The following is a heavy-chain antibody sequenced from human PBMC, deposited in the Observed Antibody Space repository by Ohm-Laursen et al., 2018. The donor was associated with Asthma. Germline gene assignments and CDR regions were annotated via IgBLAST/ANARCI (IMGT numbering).Heavy chain of an antibody. J-gene: IGHJ4*02. CDR2: IWYDGSNK. CDR1: GYTFSRYS. CDR3: ARDYYGSGNYRPPAFWFDY. V-gene: IGHV3-33*08. Sequence: SLRLSCAASGYTFSRYSMHWVRQAPGKGLEWVAVIWYDGSNKYYADSVKGRFTISRDNSKNTLYLQMNSLRAEDTAVYYCARDYYGSGNYRPPAFWFDYWGQGTLVTVSS. D-gene: IGHD3-10*01.